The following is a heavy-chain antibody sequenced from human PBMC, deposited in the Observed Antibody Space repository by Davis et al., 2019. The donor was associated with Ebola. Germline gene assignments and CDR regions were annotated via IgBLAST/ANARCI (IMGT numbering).Heavy chain of an antibody. CDR2: VYYSGST. CDR3: ARVVGTPTGTLNGYYGLDV. Sequence: MPSETLSLTCTVSGGSISSYYWSWIRQPPGKGLEWIGDVYYSGSTNYNPSLKSRVTISVDTSKNQFSLKLASVTAADTAVYYCARVVGTPTGTLNGYYGLDVWGIGTTVTVSS. CDR1: GGSISSYY. J-gene: IGHJ6*04. V-gene: IGHV4-59*12. D-gene: IGHD2-8*02.